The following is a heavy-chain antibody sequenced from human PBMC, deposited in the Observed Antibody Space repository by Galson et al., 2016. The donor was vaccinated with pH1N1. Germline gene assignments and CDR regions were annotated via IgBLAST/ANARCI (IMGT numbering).Heavy chain of an antibody. D-gene: IGHD2-21*01. CDR3: AKVRGNGDSDSHLDS. J-gene: IGHJ4*02. CDR1: GFSFSNYG. CDR2: VSYSGRIK. Sequence: SLRLSCAASGFSFSNYGMHWVRQAPGKGLEWVAVVSYSGRIKDYADSLKGRITIPRDNSKDTVYLEMNSVRVEDTAVYYWAKVRGNGDSDSHLDSWGQGTLVTVS. V-gene: IGHV3-30*18.